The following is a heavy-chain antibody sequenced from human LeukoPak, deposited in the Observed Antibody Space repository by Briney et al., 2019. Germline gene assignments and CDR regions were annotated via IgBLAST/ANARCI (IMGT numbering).Heavy chain of an antibody. CDR3: ARVGWGRAFDI. V-gene: IGHV4-59*11. D-gene: IGHD6-19*01. J-gene: IGHJ3*02. CDR2: IYHSGTT. Sequence: PSETLSLTCTVSGASSSDHYWNWIRQPPGKGLEWIGYIYHSGTTTYNPSLKSRVTMSIDAPQTQFSLKLSSLTAADTAVYYCARVGWGRAFDIWGQGTMVTVSS. CDR1: GASSSDHY.